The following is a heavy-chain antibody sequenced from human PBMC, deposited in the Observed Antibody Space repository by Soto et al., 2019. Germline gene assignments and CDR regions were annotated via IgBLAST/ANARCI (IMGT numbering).Heavy chain of an antibody. CDR1: GGSISSSSYY. Sequence: SETLSLTCTVSGGSISSSSYYWGWIRQPPGKGLEWIGSIYYSGSTYYNPSLKSRVTISVDTSKNQFSLKLSSVTAADTAVYYCARRRYSSSSGDWFDPWGQGTLVTVSS. CDR2: IYYSGST. J-gene: IGHJ5*02. V-gene: IGHV4-39*01. CDR3: ARRRYSSSSGDWFDP. D-gene: IGHD6-6*01.